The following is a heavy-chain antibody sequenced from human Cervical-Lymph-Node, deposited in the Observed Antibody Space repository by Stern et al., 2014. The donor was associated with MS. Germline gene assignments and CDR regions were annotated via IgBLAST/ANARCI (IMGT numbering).Heavy chain of an antibody. J-gene: IGHJ4*02. V-gene: IGHV1-2*02. CDR2: INPNSGDT. Sequence: MQLVESGAEVKKPGASVKVSCKASGYIYTAYYIHWVRQAPGQGLEWMGWINPNSGDTNYAQRWQGRVTMTRDTSITTAYMELSSLTSDDTAVYYCARAGTSWYTPEDYWGQGTLVTVSS. D-gene: IGHD6-13*01. CDR3: ARAGTSWYTPEDY. CDR1: GYIYTAYY.